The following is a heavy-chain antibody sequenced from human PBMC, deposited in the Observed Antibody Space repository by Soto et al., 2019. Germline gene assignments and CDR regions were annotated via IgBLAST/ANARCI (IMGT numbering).Heavy chain of an antibody. V-gene: IGHV6-1*01. CDR3: ARHSGNYKYGDYISY. J-gene: IGHJ4*02. CDR2: TYYRSRWYN. Sequence: SQTLSLTCAISGDSVSSNSAAWNWIRQSPSGGLEWLGRTYYRSRWYNDYAVSVRSRITINPDTSKNQFSLHPNSVTPEDTAAYYCARHSGNYKYGDYISYWGQGTLVTVSS. D-gene: IGHD4-17*01. CDR1: GDSVSSNSAA.